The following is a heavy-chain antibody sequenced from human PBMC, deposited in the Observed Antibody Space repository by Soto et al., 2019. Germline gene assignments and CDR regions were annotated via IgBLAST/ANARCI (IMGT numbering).Heavy chain of an antibody. CDR3: ARGQEQLVLEVQGYYGMDV. CDR1: GVTFRSYS. D-gene: IGHD6-6*01. J-gene: IGHJ6*02. CDR2: ISSSSSYI. V-gene: IGHV3-21*01. Sequence: PGGSLRLSCAAAGVTFRSYSMNWIRQAQGKGLEWVSSISSSSSYIYYADSVKGRFTISRDNAKNSLYLQMNSLRAEDTAVYYYARGQEQLVLEVQGYYGMDVWGQGTTVTVSS.